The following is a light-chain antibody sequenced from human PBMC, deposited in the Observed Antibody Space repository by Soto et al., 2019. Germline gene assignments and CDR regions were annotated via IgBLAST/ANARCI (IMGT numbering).Light chain of an antibody. J-gene: IGLJ2*01. CDR3: SSYTSTNTLV. Sequence: QSALTQPASVSGSPGQSITISCTGTSSDVGDYNYVSWYQQHPGKAPKLMIYDVRNRPSGVSNRFSGSKSGNTASLTISGLQAEDEADYFCSSYTSTNTLVFGGGTKLTV. CDR2: DVR. V-gene: IGLV2-14*01. CDR1: SSDVGDYNY.